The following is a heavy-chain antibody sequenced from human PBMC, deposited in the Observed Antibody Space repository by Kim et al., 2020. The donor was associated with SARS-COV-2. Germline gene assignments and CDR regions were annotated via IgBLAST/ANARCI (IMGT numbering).Heavy chain of an antibody. CDR3: ARLPHDSSGYVDC. CDR2: VYHSGST. J-gene: IGHJ4*02. Sequence: ETLSLTCTVSGGSISSSFNYWGWIRQPPGKGLEWIGSVYHSGSTYDSPSLKSRVTVSVDTSKNQFSLKVTSVTAADTPVYFCARLPHDSSGYVDCWGQGILVTVSS. D-gene: IGHD3-22*01. CDR1: GGSISSSFNY. V-gene: IGHV4-39*01.